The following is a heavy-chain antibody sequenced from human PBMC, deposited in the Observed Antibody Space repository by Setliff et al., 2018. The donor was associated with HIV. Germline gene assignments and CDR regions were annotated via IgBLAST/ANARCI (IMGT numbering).Heavy chain of an antibody. Sequence: ASVKVSCKASGYTFTNYYIHWVRQAPGQGLEWMGGFDPEDGETIYAQKFQGRVTMTEDTSTDTAYMELSSLRSEDTAVYYCATPGWVAAPREYFQHWGQGTLVTVSS. V-gene: IGHV1-24*01. CDR1: GYTFTNYY. CDR3: ATPGWVAAPREYFQH. CDR2: FDPEDGET. D-gene: IGHD2-15*01. J-gene: IGHJ1*01.